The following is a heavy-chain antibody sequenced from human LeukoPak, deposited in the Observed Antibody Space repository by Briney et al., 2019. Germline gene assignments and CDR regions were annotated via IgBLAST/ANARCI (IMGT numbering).Heavy chain of an antibody. CDR1: GYSFTSYW. D-gene: IGHD2-2*01. Sequence: GESLKISCKGSGYSFTSYWTGWVRQMPGKGLEWMGIIYPGDSDTRYSPSFQGQVTISADKSISTAYLQWSSLKASDTAMYYCARQGLGYCSSTSCYGAFDIWGQGTMVTVSS. CDR3: ARQGLGYCSSTSCYGAFDI. J-gene: IGHJ3*02. V-gene: IGHV5-51*01. CDR2: IYPGDSDT.